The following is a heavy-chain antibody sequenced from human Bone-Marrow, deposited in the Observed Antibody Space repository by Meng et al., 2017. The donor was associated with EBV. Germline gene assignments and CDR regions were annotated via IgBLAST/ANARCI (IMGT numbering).Heavy chain of an antibody. CDR2: ICLGGET. D-gene: IGHD2-15*01. CDR1: GFNCSTFD. J-gene: IGHJ4*02. CDR3: ARGGGRCSGDSCPIDY. V-gene: IGHV3-13*01. Sequence: VQLVASGGGSVQPGVSWRLSWSASGFNCSTFDQHLVCHSPGEGLELVSTICLGGETFFPCSVRGRFTLSRENAKNSMFLPMNNLTVDDTAVYYCARGGGRCSGDSCPIDYWGRGALVTVSS.